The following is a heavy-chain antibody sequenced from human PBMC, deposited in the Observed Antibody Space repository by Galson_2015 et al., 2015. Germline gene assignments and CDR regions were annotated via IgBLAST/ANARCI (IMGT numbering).Heavy chain of an antibody. CDR2: ISAYTGNT. V-gene: IGHV1-18*01. D-gene: IGHD3-22*01. CDR3: ARAAENPNHYDSIGYSLTAPFDY. Sequence: SVKISCKASGYTFTSCGISWVRQAPGQGLEWMGWISAYTGNTNYAQKLQCRVTMTTDTSTSTAYMELRSLRSDDTDVYYCARAAENPNHYDSIGYSLTAPFDYWGQGTLVTVSS. J-gene: IGHJ4*02. CDR1: GYTFTSCG.